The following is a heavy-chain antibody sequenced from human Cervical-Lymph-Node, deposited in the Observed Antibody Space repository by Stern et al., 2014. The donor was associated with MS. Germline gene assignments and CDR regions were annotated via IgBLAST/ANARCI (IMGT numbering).Heavy chain of an antibody. Sequence: VQLVESGPGLVKPSQTLSLTCTVSGASIKTIGYFWSLVRQPPGKGLEWIGFISHSGVTFYNETLKSRVTLSQDTSANQFSLRLTSVTAADTALYFCMRGDYWGRGILVAVSS. V-gene: IGHV4-31*03. CDR1: GASIKTIGYF. J-gene: IGHJ4*02. CDR2: ISHSGVT. CDR3: MRGDY.